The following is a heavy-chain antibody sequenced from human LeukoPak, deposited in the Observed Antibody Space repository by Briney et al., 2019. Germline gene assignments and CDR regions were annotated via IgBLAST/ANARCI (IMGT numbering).Heavy chain of an antibody. CDR3: ARLRADQPLVRGVIISYYYYMDV. V-gene: IGHV3-48*03. J-gene: IGHJ6*03. D-gene: IGHD3-10*01. CDR2: ISSSGSII. Sequence: GGSLRLSCAASGFTFSTYEMNWVRQAPGKGLEWVSYISSSGSIINYADSVKGRFTISRDNAKNSLYLQMNSLRAEDTALYHCARLRADQPLVRGVIISYYYYMDVWGKGTTVTISS. CDR1: GFTFSTYE.